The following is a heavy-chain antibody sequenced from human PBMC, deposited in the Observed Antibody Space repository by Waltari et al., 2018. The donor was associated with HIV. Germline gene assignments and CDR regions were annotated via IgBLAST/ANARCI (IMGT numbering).Heavy chain of an antibody. CDR1: GGYISSSSYY. D-gene: IGHD3-22*01. CDR2: IYYGGST. CDR3: ARLEIDNSGYYYDDH. Sequence: QLQLQESGPGLVKPSETLSLTCTVYGGYISSSSYYWGWIHQPPGKGLEWIGNIYYGGSTYYSPSLKSRVTMSVDTSKNQFALKLSSVTAAYTAVYYCARLEIDNSGYYYDDHWGQGTLVTVSS. V-gene: IGHV4-39*01. J-gene: IGHJ4*02.